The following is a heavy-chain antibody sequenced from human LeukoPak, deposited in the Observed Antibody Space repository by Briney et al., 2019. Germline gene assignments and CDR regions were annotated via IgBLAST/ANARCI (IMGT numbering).Heavy chain of an antibody. Sequence: GGSLRLSCAASGFTFSSYAMHWVRQAPGKGLEWVAIISFDGSNKDYADSIKGRFPVSRDNSKNTLYLQMNSLRTEDTAVYFCAKERISPAGTYDYWGQGTLVTVSS. CDR1: GFTFSSYA. J-gene: IGHJ4*02. CDR2: ISFDGSNK. V-gene: IGHV3-30*04. D-gene: IGHD6-13*01. CDR3: AKERISPAGTYDY.